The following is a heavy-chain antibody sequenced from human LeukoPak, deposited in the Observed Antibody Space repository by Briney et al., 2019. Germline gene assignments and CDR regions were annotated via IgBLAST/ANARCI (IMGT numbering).Heavy chain of an antibody. CDR3: AKSHCGRFSCSRVDY. J-gene: IGHJ4*02. V-gene: IGHV3-30*02. D-gene: IGHD2-21*01. CDR2: IWYDGSNK. CDR1: GLTFSSYG. Sequence: GGSLRLSCAASGLTFSSYGMHWVRQAPGKGLEWVAVIWYDGSNKYYADSVKGRFTISRDNSKNTLYLQMSSLRAEDTAVYYCAKSHCGRFSCSRVDYWGQGTLVTVSS.